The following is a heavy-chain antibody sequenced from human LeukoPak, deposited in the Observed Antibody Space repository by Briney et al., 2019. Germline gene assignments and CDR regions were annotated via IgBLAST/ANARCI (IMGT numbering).Heavy chain of an antibody. J-gene: IGHJ4*02. CDR1: GFTFTSYA. Sequence: GGSLRLSCAASGFTFTSYAMSWVRQAPGKGLEWVSAISGNGGATYYADSVKGRFTISRDNSKNTLHLQMNSLRAEDTALYYCAKATTAIVVDNFFDYWGQGTLVSISS. CDR2: ISGNGGAT. CDR3: AKATTAIVVDNFFDY. V-gene: IGHV3-23*01. D-gene: IGHD3-22*01.